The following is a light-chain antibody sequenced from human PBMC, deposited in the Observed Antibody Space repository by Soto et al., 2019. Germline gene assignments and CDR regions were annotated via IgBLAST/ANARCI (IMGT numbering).Light chain of an antibody. Sequence: DIQMTQSPSSLAASVGDRVTITCQASQGISIRLNWYQQKPGKAPKLLIYDASKLETGVPSRFSGSGSGTDFTFTISSLQPEDIASYYCQQYDNLLPRFGGGTKVEIK. CDR3: QQYDNLLPR. CDR2: DAS. V-gene: IGKV1-33*01. CDR1: QGISIR. J-gene: IGKJ4*02.